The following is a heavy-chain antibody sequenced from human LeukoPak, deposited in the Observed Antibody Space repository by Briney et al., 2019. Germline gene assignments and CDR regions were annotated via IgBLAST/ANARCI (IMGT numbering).Heavy chain of an antibody. D-gene: IGHD3-9*01. Sequence: PGTSLRLSCAASGFTFSSHGVHWVRQAPGKGLEWVAVISPDGINTYYADSVKGRLTISRDNSKNTLYLEMNSQRTEDTALYYCATKIFSDGFDTWGQGTMVTVSS. CDR2: ISPDGINT. CDR1: GFTFSSHG. CDR3: ATKIFSDGFDT. V-gene: IGHV3-30*03. J-gene: IGHJ3*02.